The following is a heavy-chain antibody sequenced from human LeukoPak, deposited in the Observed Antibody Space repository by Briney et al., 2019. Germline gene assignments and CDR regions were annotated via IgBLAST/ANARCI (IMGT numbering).Heavy chain of an antibody. CDR1: GGPISRGVYF. J-gene: IGHJ5*01. CDR3: ARADAFGNNNYLNWFDS. V-gene: IGHV4-31*03. Sequence: SQTLSLTCTVSGGPISRGVYFWTWIRQHPGKGLEWIGYIYCSGSTYYNPSPKSRLTISVDTSNNQFSLNLRSVTAADTAVYYCARADAFGNNNYLNWFDSWGQGILVTVSS. D-gene: IGHD4-11*01. CDR2: IYCSGST.